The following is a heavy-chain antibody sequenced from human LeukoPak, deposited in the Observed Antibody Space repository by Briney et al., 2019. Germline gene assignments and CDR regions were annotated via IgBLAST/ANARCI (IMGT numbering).Heavy chain of an antibody. CDR1: SGSISSYY. V-gene: IGHV4-59*01. CDR3: ARAAYGGDPNVYFDY. J-gene: IGHJ4*02. CDR2: MYNSGST. D-gene: IGHD4-23*01. Sequence: SETLSLTCPVSSGSISSYYWGWIRQPPGKGLEWIGYMYNSGSTNYNPSLKSRVTISVDTSKNQFSLKLSSVTAADTAVYYCARAAYGGDPNVYFDYWGQGTLVTVSS.